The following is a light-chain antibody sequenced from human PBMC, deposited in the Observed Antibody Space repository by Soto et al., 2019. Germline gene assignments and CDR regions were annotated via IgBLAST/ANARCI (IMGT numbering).Light chain of an antibody. CDR3: QSYDFTSVV. V-gene: IGLV6-57*04. CDR2: EHT. CDR1: SGSIASDY. J-gene: IGLJ2*01. Sequence: NFMLTQPHSVSESPGKTVTISCTRSSGSIASDYVQWYQQRPGSAPTTVIYEHTQRPSGVPDRFSGSIDSSSNSASLAISGLKTEDEAEYYCQSYDFTSVVFGGGTKVTVL.